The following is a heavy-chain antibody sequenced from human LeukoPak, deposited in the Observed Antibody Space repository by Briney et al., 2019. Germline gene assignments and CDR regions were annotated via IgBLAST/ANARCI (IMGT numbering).Heavy chain of an antibody. Sequence: ASVKVSCKASGGTFSGYAISWVRQAPGQGLEWMGGIIPIFGTANYAQKFQGRVTITADESTSTAYMELSSLRSEDTAVYYCARRHYYDSSGYYDYWGQGTLVTVSS. D-gene: IGHD3-22*01. CDR2: IIPIFGTA. J-gene: IGHJ4*02. CDR1: GGTFSGYA. V-gene: IGHV1-69*13. CDR3: ARRHYYDSSGYYDY.